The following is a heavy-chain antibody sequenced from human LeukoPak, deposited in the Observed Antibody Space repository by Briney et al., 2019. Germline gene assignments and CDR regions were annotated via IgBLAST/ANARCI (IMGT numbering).Heavy chain of an antibody. V-gene: IGHV3-23*01. CDR2: ISGSGGST. J-gene: IGHJ4*02. CDR1: GFTFSSYA. D-gene: IGHD3-9*01. CDR3: ANVFDWLSPLYYFDY. Sequence: GGSLRLSCAASGFTFSSYAMSWVRQAPGKGLEWVSAISGSGGSTYYADSVKGRFTISRDNSKNTLYLQMNSLRAEDTAVYYCANVFDWLSPLYYFDYWGQGTLVTVSS.